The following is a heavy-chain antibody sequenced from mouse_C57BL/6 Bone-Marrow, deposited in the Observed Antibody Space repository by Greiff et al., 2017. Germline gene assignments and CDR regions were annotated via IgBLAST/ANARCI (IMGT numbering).Heavy chain of an antibody. J-gene: IGHJ1*03. Sequence: EVQVVESGGDLVKPGGSLKLSCAASGFTFSSYGMSWVRQTPEKRLEWVATISDGGSYTYYPDNVKGRFTISRDNAKNNLYLQMSHLKSEDTAMYYCARERYDYDGERYFDVWGTGTTVTVSS. D-gene: IGHD2-4*01. CDR2: ISDGGSYT. CDR3: ARERYDYDGERYFDV. V-gene: IGHV5-4*01. CDR1: GFTFSSYG.